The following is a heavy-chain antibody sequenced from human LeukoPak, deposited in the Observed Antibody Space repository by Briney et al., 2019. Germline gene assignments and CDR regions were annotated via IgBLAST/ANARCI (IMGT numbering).Heavy chain of an antibody. D-gene: IGHD6-6*01. CDR1: GFTVSSDY. J-gene: IGHJ4*02. V-gene: IGHV3-66*01. CDR2: IYSGGST. Sequence: GGSLRLSCAASGFTVSSDYMSWVRQAPGKGLEWVSVIYSGGSTYYADSVKGRFTISRDNSKNTLYLQMNSLRGEDTAVYYCARDPSNPTAFDYWGQGTLVTVSS. CDR3: ARDPSNPTAFDY.